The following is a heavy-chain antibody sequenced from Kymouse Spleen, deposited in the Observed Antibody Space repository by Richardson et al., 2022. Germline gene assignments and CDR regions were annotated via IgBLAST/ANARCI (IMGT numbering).Heavy chain of an antibody. D-gene: IGHD1-26*01. Sequence: EVQLVESGGGLVQPGRSLRLSCAASGFTFDDYAMHWVRQAPGKGLEWVSGISWNSGSIGYADSVKGRFTISRDNAKNSLYLQMNSLRAEDTALYYCAKDGGRYFDYWGQGTLVTVSS. CDR1: GFTFDDYA. CDR2: ISWNSGSI. J-gene: IGHJ4*02. CDR3: AKDGGRYFDY. V-gene: IGHV3-9*01.